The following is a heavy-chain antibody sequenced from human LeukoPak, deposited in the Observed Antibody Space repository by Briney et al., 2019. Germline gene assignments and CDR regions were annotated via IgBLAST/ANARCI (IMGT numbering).Heavy chain of an antibody. CDR3: ARDFNGEYAIDY. J-gene: IGHJ4*02. Sequence: PGGSLRLSCAASGFTFSSYTMHWVRQAPGKGLEWAAVISHDGNDKYYTDSVKGRFTISRDNSKNTLYLQMSSLRAEDTAVYYCARDFNGEYAIDYWGQGALVTVSS. CDR2: ISHDGNDK. CDR1: GFTFSSYT. D-gene: IGHD4-17*01. V-gene: IGHV3-30*03.